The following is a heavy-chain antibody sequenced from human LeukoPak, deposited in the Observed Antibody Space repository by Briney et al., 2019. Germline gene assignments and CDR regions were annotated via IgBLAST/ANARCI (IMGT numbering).Heavy chain of an antibody. CDR3: AGAYCGGDCYPDY. CDR1: GGSISSTSYY. V-gene: IGHV4-39*07. J-gene: IGHJ4*02. Sequence: SETLSLTCTVSGGSISSTSYYWGWIRQPPGKGLEWIGSIYYSGSTYYNPSLKSRVTMSVDTSKNHFSLKLTSVTAADTAVYYCAGAYCGGDCYPDYWGQGTLVTVSS. CDR2: IYYSGST. D-gene: IGHD2-21*02.